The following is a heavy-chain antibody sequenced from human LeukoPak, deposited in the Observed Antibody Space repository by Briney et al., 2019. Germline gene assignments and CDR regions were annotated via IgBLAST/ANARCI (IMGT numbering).Heavy chain of an antibody. J-gene: IGHJ4*02. Sequence: SETLSLTCAVYGXSFSGYYWSWIRQPPGKGLEWIGEINHSGSTNYNPSLKSRVTISVDTSKNQFSLKLSSVTAADTAVYYCARRLLVGYSSGWYLIDYWGQGTLVTVSS. V-gene: IGHV4-34*01. CDR2: INHSGST. CDR3: ARRLLVGYSSGWYLIDY. D-gene: IGHD6-19*01. CDR1: GXSFSGYY.